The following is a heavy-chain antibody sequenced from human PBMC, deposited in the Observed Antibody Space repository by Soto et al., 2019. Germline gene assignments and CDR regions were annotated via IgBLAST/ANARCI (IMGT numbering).Heavy chain of an antibody. D-gene: IGHD2-15*01. Sequence: EARLLESGGTFVQPGGSLRLSCAASGFTFSSYAILWVRQAPGQGLEWVSTISGNGYSTFYADSVKGRFTVSRENSKSTVSPQMNSLRAGDTALYYCAKAGARLGDRYSLREVWGKGTTVTVSS. CDR1: GFTFSSYA. V-gene: IGHV3-23*01. J-gene: IGHJ6*04. CDR2: ISGNGYST. CDR3: AKAGARLGDRYSLREV.